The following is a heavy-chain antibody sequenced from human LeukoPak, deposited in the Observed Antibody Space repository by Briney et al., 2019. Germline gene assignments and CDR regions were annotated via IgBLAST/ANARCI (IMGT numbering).Heavy chain of an antibody. CDR1: GFTFSSYG. CDR2: ISYDGSSK. D-gene: IGHD4-17*01. J-gene: IGHJ4*02. CDR3: AKDGYDYGDPTGFDY. Sequence: GGSLRLSCAASGFTFSSYGMSWVRQAPGKGLEWVAVISYDGSSKYYADSVKGRFTISRDNSKNTLYLQMNSLRAEDTAVYYCAKDGYDYGDPTGFDYWGQGTLVTVSS. V-gene: IGHV3-30*18.